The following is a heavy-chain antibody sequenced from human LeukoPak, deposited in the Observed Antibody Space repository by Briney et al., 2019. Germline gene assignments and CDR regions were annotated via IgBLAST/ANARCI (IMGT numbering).Heavy chain of an antibody. Sequence: PGGSLRLSCAASGFTFSDYYMSWLRQAPGKGLEWVSYISSSGSTIYYADSVKGRFTISRDNAKNSLYLQMNSLRAEDTAVYYCAKEAENLAAAAQGGMDVWGQGTTVTVSS. CDR2: ISSSGSTI. D-gene: IGHD6-13*01. CDR3: AKEAENLAAAAQGGMDV. CDR1: GFTFSDYY. J-gene: IGHJ6*02. V-gene: IGHV3-11*01.